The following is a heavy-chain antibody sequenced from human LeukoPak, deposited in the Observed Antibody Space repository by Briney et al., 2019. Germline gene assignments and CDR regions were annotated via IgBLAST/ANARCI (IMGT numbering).Heavy chain of an antibody. CDR3: VSGDFRF. D-gene: IGHD2-21*01. V-gene: IGHV3-30*04. CDR2: TSEDGTNK. J-gene: IGHJ4*02. CDR1: GFTFSRYT. Sequence: GGSLRLPCAVSGFTFSRYTMHWVRQAPGKGLEWVTVTSEDGTNKFYAESVKGRFTVSRDNSKNMLLLQMNSLRREDTAVYYCVSGDFRFWGQGTLVTVSS.